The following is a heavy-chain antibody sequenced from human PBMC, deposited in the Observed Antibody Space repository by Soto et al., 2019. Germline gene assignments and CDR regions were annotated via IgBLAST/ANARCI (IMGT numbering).Heavy chain of an antibody. CDR3: ARDSRYDFWSGYRFDY. CDR2: IIPILGIA. V-gene: IGHV1-69*04. J-gene: IGHJ4*02. D-gene: IGHD3-3*01. CDR1: GGTFSSYT. Sequence: SVKVSCKASGGTFSSYTISWVRQAPGQGLEWMGRIIPILGIANYAQKFQGRVTITADKSTSTAYMELSSLRSEDTAVYYCARDSRYDFWSGYRFDYWGQGTLVTVSS.